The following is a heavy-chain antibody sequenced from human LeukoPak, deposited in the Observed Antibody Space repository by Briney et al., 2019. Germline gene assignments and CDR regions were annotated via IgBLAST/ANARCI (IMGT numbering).Heavy chain of an antibody. CDR1: GYSFSNSW. V-gene: IGHV5-51*01. Sequence: GESLKSSCKGSGYSFSNSWIAWVRQMPGKGLEWMGIVYPGDSDTRYSPSFQGQVTFSADKSISTAYLQWSSLKAADTAMYYCARQLGAAAGRVFFDFWGQGNLVSVSS. CDR2: VYPGDSDT. J-gene: IGHJ4*02. CDR3: ARQLGAAAGRVFFDF. D-gene: IGHD6-13*01.